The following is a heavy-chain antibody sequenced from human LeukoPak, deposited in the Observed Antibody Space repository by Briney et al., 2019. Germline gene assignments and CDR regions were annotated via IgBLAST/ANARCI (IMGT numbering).Heavy chain of an antibody. CDR3: ARFTFGGAFDI. D-gene: IGHD3-16*01. CDR2: IYYSGST. V-gene: IGHV4-59*11. J-gene: IGHJ3*02. Sequence: SETLSLTCTVSGGSISSHYWSWIRQPPRKGLEWIGYIYYSGSTNYNPSLKSRVTISVDTSKNQFSLKLSSVTAADTAVYYCARFTFGGAFDIWGQGTMVTVSS. CDR1: GGSISSHY.